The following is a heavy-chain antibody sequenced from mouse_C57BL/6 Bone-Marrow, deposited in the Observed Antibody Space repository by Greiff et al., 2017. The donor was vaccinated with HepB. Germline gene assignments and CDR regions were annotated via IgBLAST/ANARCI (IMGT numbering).Heavy chain of an antibody. V-gene: IGHV5-4*01. D-gene: IGHD2-1*01. CDR1: GFTFSSYA. CDR2: ISDGGSYT. Sequence: EVKVEESGGGLVKPGGSLKLSCAASGFTFSSYAMSWVRQTPEKRLEWVATISDGGSYTYYPDNVKGRFTISRDNAKNNLYLQMSQLKSEDTAMYYCARDAGDYGNYVGLPPWFAYWGQGTLVTVSA. CDR3: ARDAGDYGNYVGLPPWFAY. J-gene: IGHJ3*01.